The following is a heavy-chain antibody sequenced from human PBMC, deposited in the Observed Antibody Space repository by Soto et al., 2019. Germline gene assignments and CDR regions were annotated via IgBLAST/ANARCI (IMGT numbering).Heavy chain of an antibody. V-gene: IGHV3-33*01. D-gene: IGHD5-12*01. CDR1: GFTFSSYG. CDR2: IWYDGSNK. CDR3: ARDFGYDYDAFDI. Sequence: GGSLRLSCAASGFTFSSYGMHWVRQAPGKGLEWVAVIWYDGSNKYYADSVKGRFTISRDNSKNTLYLQMNSLRAEDTAVYYCARDFGYDYDAFDIWGQGTMVTVSS. J-gene: IGHJ3*02.